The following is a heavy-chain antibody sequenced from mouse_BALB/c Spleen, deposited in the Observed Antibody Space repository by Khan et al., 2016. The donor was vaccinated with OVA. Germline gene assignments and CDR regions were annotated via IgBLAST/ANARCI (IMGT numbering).Heavy chain of an antibody. V-gene: IGHV5-4*02. CDR3: ARGRYGDPFSY. J-gene: IGHJ3*01. CDR1: GFTFSDYY. Sequence: EVELVESGGGLVKPGGSLKLSCAASGFTFSDYYMYWIRQTPEKRLEWVATISDGSTYTYYPDSVKGRFTISRDNAKNSLYLQMSSLQSEDTAIYYCARGRYGDPFSYWGQGTLVTVSA. D-gene: IGHD2-13*01. CDR2: ISDGSTYT.